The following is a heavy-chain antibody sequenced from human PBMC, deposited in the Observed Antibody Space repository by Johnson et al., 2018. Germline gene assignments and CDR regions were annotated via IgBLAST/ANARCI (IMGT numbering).Heavy chain of an antibody. CDR3: ARSPSHPYYYSYYGMDV. J-gene: IGHJ6*02. CDR1: GGSISNYH. V-gene: IGHV4-59*01. CDR2: IYYSGST. Sequence: QVQLQESGPGLVKPSETLSLSCTVSGGSISNYHWSWIRQPPGKGLEWIGYIYYSGSTNYNPSLKSRVTISVDTSKNHFSLKVSSVTAADTAVYSCARSPSHPYYYSYYGMDVWGQGTTVTVSS.